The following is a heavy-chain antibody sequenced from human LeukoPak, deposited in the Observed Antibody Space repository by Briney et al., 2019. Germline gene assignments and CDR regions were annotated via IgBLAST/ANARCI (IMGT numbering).Heavy chain of an antibody. CDR3: AKRRELRGSTIDY. D-gene: IGHD5/OR15-5a*01. Sequence: GGSLRLSCAASGFTFSSYSMNWVRQAPGKGLEWVSSISSSSSYIYYADSVKGRFTISRDNSKNTLYLQMNSLRAEDTAVYYCAKRRELRGSTIDYWGQGTLVTVSS. J-gene: IGHJ4*02. V-gene: IGHV3-21*04. CDR2: ISSSSSYI. CDR1: GFTFSSYS.